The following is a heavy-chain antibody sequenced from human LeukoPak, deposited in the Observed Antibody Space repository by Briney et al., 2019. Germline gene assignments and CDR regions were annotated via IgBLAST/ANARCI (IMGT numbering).Heavy chain of an antibody. CDR1: GFTFSSYG. J-gene: IGHJ4*02. D-gene: IGHD6-13*01. CDR3: ARDAAGFDY. Sequence: QPGRSLRLSCAASGFTFSSYGMHWVRQAPGKGLEWVAVIWYDGSNKYYADSVMGRFTISRDNSKNTLYLQMNSLRAEDTAVYYCARDAAGFDYWGQGTLVTVSS. CDR2: IWYDGSNK. V-gene: IGHV3-33*01.